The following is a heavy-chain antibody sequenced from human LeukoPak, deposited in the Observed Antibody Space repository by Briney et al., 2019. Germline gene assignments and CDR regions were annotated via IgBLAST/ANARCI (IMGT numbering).Heavy chain of an antibody. V-gene: IGHV3-30-3*01. D-gene: IGHD2-8*02. CDR3: ARDPGGSYFDY. J-gene: IGHJ4*02. CDR1: GFTFSSYA. Sequence: GGSLRLSCAASGFTFSSYAMHWVRQAPGKGLEWVAVISYDGSNKYYADSVKGRFTISRDISKNTLYLQMNSLGAEDTAVYYCARDPGGSYFDYWGQGTLVTVSS. CDR2: ISYDGSNK.